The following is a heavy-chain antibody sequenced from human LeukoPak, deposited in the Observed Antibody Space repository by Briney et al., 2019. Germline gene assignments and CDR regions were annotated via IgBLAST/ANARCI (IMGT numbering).Heavy chain of an antibody. J-gene: IGHJ4*02. V-gene: IGHV3-21*01. CDR3: ARALSAVTKNFDY. D-gene: IGHD4-17*01. CDR2: ISSSSSYI. CDR1: GFTFSSYS. Sequence: PGGSLRLSCAASGFTFSSYSMNWVRQAPGKGLEWVSSISSSSSYIYYADSVKGRFTISRDNAKNPLYLQMNSLRAEDTAVYYCARALSAVTKNFDYWGQGTLVTVSS.